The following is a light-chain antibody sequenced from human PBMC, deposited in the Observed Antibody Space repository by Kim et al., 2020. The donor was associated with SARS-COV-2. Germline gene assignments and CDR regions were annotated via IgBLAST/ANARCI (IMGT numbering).Light chain of an antibody. Sequence: EIVLTQSPATLSLSPGERATLSCRASQSVSSSLAWYQQKPGQAPRLLIYDASNRATGIPARFSGSGSGTDFTLTISSLEPEDFAVYYCKQRSNWLTFGGGTKVDIK. V-gene: IGKV3-11*01. CDR1: QSVSSS. CDR2: DAS. J-gene: IGKJ4*01. CDR3: KQRSNWLT.